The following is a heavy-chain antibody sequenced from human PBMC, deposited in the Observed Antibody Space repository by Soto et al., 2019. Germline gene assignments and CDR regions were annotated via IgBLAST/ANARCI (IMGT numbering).Heavy chain of an antibody. Sequence: EVQLVESGGGLVQPGGSLRLSCAASGFTFSSYWMSWVRQAPGKGLEWVANIKQDGSEKYYVDSVKGRFTISRDNAKNSLYLQMNSLRAEDTAVYYCARDRGPLRDGMDVWGQGTTVTVSS. CDR2: IKQDGSEK. J-gene: IGHJ6*02. CDR1: GFTFSSYW. V-gene: IGHV3-7*01. D-gene: IGHD4-17*01. CDR3: ARDRGPLRDGMDV.